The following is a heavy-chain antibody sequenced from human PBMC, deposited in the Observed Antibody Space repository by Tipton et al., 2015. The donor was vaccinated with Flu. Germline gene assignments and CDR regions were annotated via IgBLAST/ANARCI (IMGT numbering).Heavy chain of an antibody. Sequence: SGFSFSSYEMNWVRQAPGKGLEWISHITSNGFTKYYADSVKGRFSISRDNAKNSLSLQMDSLRAEDTAIYYCTRGFIALCDYWGRGTLVTVSS. CDR2: ITSNGFTK. CDR3: TRGFIALCDY. CDR1: GFSFSSYE. J-gene: IGHJ4*02. V-gene: IGHV3-48*03. D-gene: IGHD6-13*01.